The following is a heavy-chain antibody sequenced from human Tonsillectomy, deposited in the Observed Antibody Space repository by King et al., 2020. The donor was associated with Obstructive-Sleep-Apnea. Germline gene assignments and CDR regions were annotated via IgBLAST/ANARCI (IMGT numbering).Heavy chain of an antibody. D-gene: IGHD6-6*01. CDR3: AKDQDGSSYLFDY. V-gene: IGHV3-30*02. J-gene: IGHJ4*02. CDR1: GFTFRNYG. CDR2: IRDEGMNK. Sequence: VQLVESGGGVVQPGRSLRLSCAASGFTFRNYGMHWVRQAPGKGLEWVALIRDEGMNKDYADAVKGGVTISRDNSKNTRYLQMNSLRAEDTAVYYCAKDQDGSSYLFDYWGQGTLVTVSS.